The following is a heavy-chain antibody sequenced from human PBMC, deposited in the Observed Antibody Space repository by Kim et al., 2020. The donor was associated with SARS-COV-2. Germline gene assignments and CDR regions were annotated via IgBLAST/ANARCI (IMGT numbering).Heavy chain of an antibody. D-gene: IGHD4-4*01. CDR2: INPNSGGT. V-gene: IGHV1-2*06. Sequence: ASVKVSCKASGYTFTGYYMHWVRQAPGQGLEWMGRINPNSGGTNYAQKFQGRVTMTRDTSISTAYMELSRLRSDDTAVYYCASYTVTGEQGSVGLFDYWGQGTLVTVSS. J-gene: IGHJ4*02. CDR3: ASYTVTGEQGSVGLFDY. CDR1: GYTFTGYY.